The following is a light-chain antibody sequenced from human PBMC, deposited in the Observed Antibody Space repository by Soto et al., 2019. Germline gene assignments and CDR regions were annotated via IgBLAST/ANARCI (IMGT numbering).Light chain of an antibody. CDR1: QSVRSNF. CDR3: QQYVGSAGIT. V-gene: IGKV3-20*01. Sequence: EIVLTQSPCTLSLSPGERATLSCRASQSVRSNFLAWYQQKPGQAPKLVIHGTSSRAAGIPDRFNGTGSGTDFTLTISRLEPEDFAVYYCQQYVGSAGITFGQGTRLEIK. J-gene: IGKJ5*01. CDR2: GTS.